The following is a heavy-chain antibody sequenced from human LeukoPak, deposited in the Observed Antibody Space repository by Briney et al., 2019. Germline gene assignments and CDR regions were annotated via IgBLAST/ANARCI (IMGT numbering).Heavy chain of an antibody. CDR1: GFTFSRYS. V-gene: IGHV3-48*02. CDR3: ARDEGSSGWPYYYYYYGMDV. D-gene: IGHD6-19*01. J-gene: IGHJ6*02. CDR2: ISSSSSNI. Sequence: PGGSLRLSCAASGFTFSRYSMNWVRQAPGKALEWVSYISSSSSNIYYADSVKGRFTISRDNAKNSLYLQMNSLRDEDTAVYYCARDEGSSGWPYYYYYYGMDVWGQGTTVTVSS.